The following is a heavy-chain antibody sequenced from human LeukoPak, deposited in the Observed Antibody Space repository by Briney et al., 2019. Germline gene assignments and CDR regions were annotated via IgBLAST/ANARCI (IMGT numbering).Heavy chain of an antibody. CDR2: IYYSGST. V-gene: IGHV4-39*07. J-gene: IGHJ5*02. CDR3: ARDRGRLGELSFRSENWFDP. CDR1: GGSISSSSYY. D-gene: IGHD3-16*02. Sequence: PSGTLSLTCTVSGGSISSSSYYWGWIRQPPGKGLEWIGSIYYSGSTYYNPSLKSRVTISVDTSKNQFSLKLSSVTAADTAVYYCARDRGRLGELSFRSENWFDPWGQGTLVTVSS.